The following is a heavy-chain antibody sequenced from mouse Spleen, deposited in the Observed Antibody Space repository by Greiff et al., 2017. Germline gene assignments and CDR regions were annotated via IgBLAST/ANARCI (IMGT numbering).Heavy chain of an antibody. CDR2: IWSGGST. CDR1: GFSLTSYG. CDR3: ARIAYYGNSFDY. V-gene: IGHV2-2*01. Sequence: VKLVESGPGLVQPSQSLSITCTVSGFSLTSYGVHWVRQSPGKGLEWLGVIWSGGSTDYNAAFISRLSISKDNSKSQVFFKMNSLQADDTAIYYCARIAYYGNSFDYWGQGTTLTVSS. J-gene: IGHJ2*01. D-gene: IGHD2-10*01.